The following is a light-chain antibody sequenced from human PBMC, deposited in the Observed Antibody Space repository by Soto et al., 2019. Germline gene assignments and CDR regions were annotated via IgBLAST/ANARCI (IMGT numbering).Light chain of an antibody. CDR2: WAS. Sequence: DIVMTQSPDSLAVSLGERATINCKSSQSVLYSSNNKNYLAWYQQRPGQPPKLLIYWASTRESGVPDRFTGSGSGTDLTLTITSLQAEDVAVYYCQQSESTPPTFGQGNKLEIK. V-gene: IGKV4-1*01. CDR1: QSVLYSSNNKNY. CDR3: QQSESTPPT. J-gene: IGKJ2*01.